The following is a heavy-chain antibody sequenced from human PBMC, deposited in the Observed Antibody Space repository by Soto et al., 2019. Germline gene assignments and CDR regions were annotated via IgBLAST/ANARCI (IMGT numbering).Heavy chain of an antibody. CDR3: AREGYCSGGTCYFFDY. CDR1: GGSISSYY. V-gene: IGHV4-59*01. J-gene: IGHJ4*02. Sequence: SETLSLTCTVSGGSISSYYWSWIRQPPGKGLEWIGYIYYSGRSNYNPSLKGRVTISVDASKNQFSLKLSSVTAADTAVYYCAREGYCSGGTCYFFDYWGQGTLVTVSS. D-gene: IGHD2-15*01. CDR2: IYYSGRS.